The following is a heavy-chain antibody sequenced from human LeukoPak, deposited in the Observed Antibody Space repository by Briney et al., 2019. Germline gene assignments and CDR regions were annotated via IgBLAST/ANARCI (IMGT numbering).Heavy chain of an antibody. CDR1: GYTLTELS. Sequence: ASVTVSCKVSGYTLTELSMHWVRQAPGKGLEWMGGIDPDDGETIYAPKFQGRVTMTEDTSTDTAYMELSGIRSDDTAVYYCAAVSGSYTLLDCWGQGNPVTVSS. CDR2: IDPDDGET. CDR3: AAVSGSYTLLDC. J-gene: IGHJ4*02. D-gene: IGHD1-26*01. V-gene: IGHV1-24*01.